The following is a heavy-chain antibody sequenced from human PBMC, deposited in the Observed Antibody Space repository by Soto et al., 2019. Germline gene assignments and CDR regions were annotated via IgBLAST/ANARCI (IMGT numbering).Heavy chain of an antibody. CDR1: GYTFTSYA. D-gene: IGHD2-2*01. J-gene: IGHJ5*02. CDR3: ARSRTVPAAIGWFDP. CDR2: INAGNGNT. Sequence: VQLVQSGAEVKKPGASVKVSCKASGYTFTSYAMHWVRQAPGQRLEWMGWINAGNGNTKYSQKFQGRVTITRDTSASTAYMELSSLRSEDTAVYYCARSRTVPAAIGWFDPWGQGTLVTVSS. V-gene: IGHV1-3*01.